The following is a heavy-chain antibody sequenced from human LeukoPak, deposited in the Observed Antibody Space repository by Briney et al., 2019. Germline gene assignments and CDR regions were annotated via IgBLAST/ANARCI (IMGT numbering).Heavy chain of an antibody. Sequence: PGGSLRLSCAASGFTFSSYSMNWVRQAPGKGLEWVSSISSSSSYIYYAESVKGRFTISRDNAKNSLYLQMNSLRAEDTAVYYCARNSISDYWGQGTLVTVSS. V-gene: IGHV3-21*01. CDR3: ARNSISDY. CDR2: ISSSSSYI. CDR1: GFTFSSYS. D-gene: IGHD2-21*01. J-gene: IGHJ4*02.